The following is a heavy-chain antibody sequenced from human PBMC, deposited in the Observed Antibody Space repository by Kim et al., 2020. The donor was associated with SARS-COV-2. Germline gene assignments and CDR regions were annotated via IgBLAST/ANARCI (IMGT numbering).Heavy chain of an antibody. V-gene: IGHV3-49*04. Sequence: GGSLRLSCTASGFTFGDYAMSWVRQAPGKGLEWVGFIRSKAYGGTTEYAASVKGRFTISRDDSKSIAYLQMNSLKTEDTAVYYCTRPTRWYFDLWGRGTLVTVSS. J-gene: IGHJ2*01. CDR2: IRSKAYGGTT. CDR1: GFTFGDYA. CDR3: TRPTRWYFDL.